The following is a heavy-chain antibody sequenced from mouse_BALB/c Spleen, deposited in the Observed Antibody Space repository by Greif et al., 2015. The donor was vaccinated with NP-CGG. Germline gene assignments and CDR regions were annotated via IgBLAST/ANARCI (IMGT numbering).Heavy chain of an antibody. V-gene: IGHV14-1*02. CDR2: IDPENGNT. CDR3: ARVLGRGTS. CDR1: GFNIKDYY. D-gene: IGHD4-1*01. J-gene: IGHJ2*01. Sequence: EVQLQQSGAELVRPGALVKLSCKASGFNIKDYYMHWVKQRPEQGLEWTGWIDPENGNTIYDPKFQGKASITADTSSNTAYLQLSSLTSEDTAVYYCARVLGRGTSWGQGTTLTVSS.